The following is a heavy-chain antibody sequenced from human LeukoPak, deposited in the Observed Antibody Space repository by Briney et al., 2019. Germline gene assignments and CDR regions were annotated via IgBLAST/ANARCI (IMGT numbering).Heavy chain of an antibody. CDR2: IKQDGSEK. V-gene: IGHV3-7*01. Sequence: PGGSLRLSCAASGFTFSSYWMSWVRQAPGKGLEWVANIKQDGSEKYYVDSVKGRFTISRDNAKNSLYLQMNSPRAEDTAVYYCAREKTQVRYDSSGYYLDYWGQGTLVTVSS. CDR3: AREKTQVRYDSSGYYLDY. J-gene: IGHJ4*02. CDR1: GFTFSSYW. D-gene: IGHD3-22*01.